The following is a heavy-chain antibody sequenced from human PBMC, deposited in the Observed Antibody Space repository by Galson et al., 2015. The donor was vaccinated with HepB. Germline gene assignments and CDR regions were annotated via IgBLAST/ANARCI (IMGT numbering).Heavy chain of an antibody. CDR1: GFTFSSYS. CDR2: ISSSSSYI. J-gene: IGHJ6*02. CDR3: ARGVPHYDFWSGYFYYYYGMDV. V-gene: IGHV3-21*01. Sequence: SLRLSCAASGFTFSSYSMNWVRQAPGKGLEWVSSISSSSSYIYYADSVKGRFTISRDNAKNSLYLQMNSLRAEDTAVYYCARGVPHYDFWSGYFYYYYGMDVWGQGTTVTVSS. D-gene: IGHD3-3*01.